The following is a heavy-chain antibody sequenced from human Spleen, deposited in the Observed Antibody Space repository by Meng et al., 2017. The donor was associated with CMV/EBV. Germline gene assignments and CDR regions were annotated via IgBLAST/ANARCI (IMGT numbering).Heavy chain of an antibody. J-gene: IGHJ6*02. V-gene: IGHV3-30-3*01. CDR3: ARESSTSYVLDV. D-gene: IGHD2-15*01. CDR1: GFTFSSYA. Sequence: GESLKISCVASGFTFSSYAMHWVRQAPGKGLEWVAVISYDGSNKYYADSVKGRFTISRDNAENSLYLQMNGLRAEDTAVYYCARESSTSYVLDVWGQGTTVTVSS. CDR2: ISYDGSNK.